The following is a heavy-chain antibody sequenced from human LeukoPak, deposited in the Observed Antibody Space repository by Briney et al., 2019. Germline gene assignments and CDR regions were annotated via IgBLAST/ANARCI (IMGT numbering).Heavy chain of an antibody. D-gene: IGHD6-19*01. Sequence: GASVKVSCKASGYTFTSYGISWVRQAPGQGLEWMGWISAYNGNTNYAQKLQGRVTMTRDTSISTAYMELSRLRSDDTAVYYCARSMYSSGWYVPWGQGTLVTVSS. CDR1: GYTFTSYG. J-gene: IGHJ5*02. CDR3: ARSMYSSGWYVP. V-gene: IGHV1-18*01. CDR2: ISAYNGNT.